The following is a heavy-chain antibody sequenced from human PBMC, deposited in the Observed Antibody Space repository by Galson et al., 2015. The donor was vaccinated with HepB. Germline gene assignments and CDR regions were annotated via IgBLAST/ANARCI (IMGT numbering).Heavy chain of an antibody. V-gene: IGHV3-21*01. CDR3: ARGPSLHHYGSGSPPR. J-gene: IGHJ4*02. CDR2: ITASSSFI. Sequence: SLRLSCAVSGFTFSSSSMNWVRQAPGRGLEWVSSITASSSFIHYADSVKGRFTISRDNSKNSLFLQVNSLRAQDTAVYYCARGPSLHHYGSGSPPRWGQGTLVTVSS. D-gene: IGHD3-10*01. CDR1: GFTFSSSS.